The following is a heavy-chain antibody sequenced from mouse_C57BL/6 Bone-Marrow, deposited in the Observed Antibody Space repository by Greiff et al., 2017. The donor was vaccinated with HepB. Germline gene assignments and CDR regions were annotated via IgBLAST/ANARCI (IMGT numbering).Heavy chain of an antibody. CDR3: ARNPFAY. Sequence: QVQLKESGPGLVQPSQSLSITCTVSGFSLTSYGVHWVRQSPGKGLEWLGVIWSGGSTDYNAAFISRLSISKDNSKSQVFFKMNSLRADDTAIYYCARNPFAYWGQGTLVTVSA. CDR2: IWSGGST. J-gene: IGHJ3*01. V-gene: IGHV2-2*01. CDR1: GFSLTSYG.